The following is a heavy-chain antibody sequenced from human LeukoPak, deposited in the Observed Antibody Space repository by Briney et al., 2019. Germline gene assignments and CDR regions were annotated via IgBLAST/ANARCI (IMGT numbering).Heavy chain of an antibody. Sequence: KPSETLSLTCAVYGGSFSGYYWSWIRQPPGKGLEWIGEINHSGSTYYNPSLKSRVTISVDTSKNQFSLKLSSVTAADTAVYYCARRHRTYFDYWGQGTLVIVSS. D-gene: IGHD2-21*01. J-gene: IGHJ4*02. CDR2: INHSGST. V-gene: IGHV4-34*01. CDR3: ARRHRTYFDY. CDR1: GGSFSGYY.